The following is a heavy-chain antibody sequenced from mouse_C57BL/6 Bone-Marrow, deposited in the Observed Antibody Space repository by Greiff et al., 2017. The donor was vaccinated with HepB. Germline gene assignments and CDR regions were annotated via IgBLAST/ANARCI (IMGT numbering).Heavy chain of an antibody. CDR2: IHPNSGST. D-gene: IGHD1-1*01. CDR1: GYTFTSYW. CDR3: ARPLITTVVATDY. V-gene: IGHV1-64*01. J-gene: IGHJ2*01. Sequence: QVQLQQPGAELVKPGASVKLSYKASGYTFTSYWMHWVKQRPGQGLEWIGMIHPNSGSTNYNEKFKSKATLTVDKSSSTAYMQLSSLTSEDSAVYYCARPLITTVVATDYWGQGTTLTVSS.